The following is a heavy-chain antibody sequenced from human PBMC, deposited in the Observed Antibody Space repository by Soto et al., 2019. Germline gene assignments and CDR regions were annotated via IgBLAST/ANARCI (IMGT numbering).Heavy chain of an antibody. CDR3: ASPNTSGYDYFDY. CDR1: GFTFSSYG. J-gene: IGHJ4*02. V-gene: IGHV3-30*03. CDR2: ISYDGSNK. D-gene: IGHD5-12*01. Sequence: QVQLVESGGGVVQPGRSLRLSCAASGFTFSSYGMHWVRQAPGKGLEWVAVISYDGSNKYYADSVKGRFTISRDNSKNTLYLQMNSLRAEDTAVYYCASPNTSGYDYFDYWGQGTLVTVSS.